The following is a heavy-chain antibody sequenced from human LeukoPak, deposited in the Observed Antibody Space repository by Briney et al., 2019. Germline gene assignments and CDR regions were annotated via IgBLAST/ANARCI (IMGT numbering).Heavy chain of an antibody. CDR2: LNDSGST. CDR3: ATPIGDSSSSEE. Sequence: SETLSLTCAVYGGSFSGNYWAWIRQPPGKGLEWIGELNDSGSTNYNPSLKSRVTISLDTSENQFSLRLSSVTAADTAVYYCATPIGDSSSSEEWGQGTLVTVSS. D-gene: IGHD6-13*01. V-gene: IGHV4-34*01. CDR1: GGSFSGNY. J-gene: IGHJ4*02.